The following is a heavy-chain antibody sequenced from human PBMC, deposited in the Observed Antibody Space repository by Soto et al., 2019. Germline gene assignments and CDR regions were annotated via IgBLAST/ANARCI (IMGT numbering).Heavy chain of an antibody. CDR3: ARGGTSGSAVFNWFDP. CDR2: LYTSGST. Sequence: SETLSLTCTVSGGSINSYYWSWIRQPAGKGLEWIGRLYTSGSTNYNPSLKSRVTISVDTSKNQIALNLTYLTAADTAVYYCARGGTSGSAVFNWFDPWGQGTLVTVSS. D-gene: IGHD3-10*01. J-gene: IGHJ5*02. V-gene: IGHV4-4*07. CDR1: GGSINSYY.